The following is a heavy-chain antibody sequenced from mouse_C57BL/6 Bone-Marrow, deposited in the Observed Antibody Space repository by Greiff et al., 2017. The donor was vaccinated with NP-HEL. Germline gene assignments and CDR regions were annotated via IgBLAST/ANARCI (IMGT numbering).Heavy chain of an antibody. J-gene: IGHJ3*01. CDR1: GYTFTDYY. CDR2: INPYNGGT. D-gene: IGHD2-4*01. V-gene: IGHV1-19*01. Sequence: VQLKESGPVLVKPGASVKMSCKASGYTFTDYYMNWVKQSHGKSLEWIGVINPYNGGTSYNQKFKGKATLTVDKSSSTAYMELNSLTSEDSAVYYCARYDYGFAYWGQGTLVTVSA. CDR3: ARYDYGFAY.